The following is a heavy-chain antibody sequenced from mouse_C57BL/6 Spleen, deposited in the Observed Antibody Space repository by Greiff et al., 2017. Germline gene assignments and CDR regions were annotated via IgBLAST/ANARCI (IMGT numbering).Heavy chain of an antibody. CDR3: ARYNGSSYWYFEV. J-gene: IGHJ1*03. V-gene: IGHV1-82*01. CDR2: IYPGDGDT. Sequence: VQLQESGPELVKPGASVKISCKASGYAFSSSWMNWVKQRPGKGLEWIGRIYPGDGDTNYNGKFKGKATLTADKSSSTAYMQLSSLTSEDSAVYFCARYNGSSYWYFEVWGTGTTVTVSS. D-gene: IGHD1-1*01. CDR1: GYAFSSSW.